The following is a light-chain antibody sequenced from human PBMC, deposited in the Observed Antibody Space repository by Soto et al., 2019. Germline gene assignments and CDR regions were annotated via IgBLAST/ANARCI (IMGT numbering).Light chain of an antibody. CDR3: QHHGSSPPYT. V-gene: IGKV3-20*01. CDR1: QSFSSSY. J-gene: IGKJ2*01. Sequence: EIVLTQSPGTLSLSPGERATLSCRASQSFSSSYLAWYQQKGGQAPRLLIYGASSRATGIPDRFSGSGSGTDFPLTISRLEPEDFAVYYCQHHGSSPPYTFGQGTKLEIK. CDR2: GAS.